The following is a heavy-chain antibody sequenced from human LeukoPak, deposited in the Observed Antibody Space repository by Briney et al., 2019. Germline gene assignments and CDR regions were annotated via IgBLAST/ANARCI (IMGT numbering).Heavy chain of an antibody. J-gene: IGHJ6*03. V-gene: IGHV4-59*11. Sequence: SETLSLTCTVSGGSISSHYWSWIRQPPGKGLEWIGYIYYSGSTNHNPSLKSRVTISVDTSKNQFSLKLSSVTAADTAVYYCATAMGPWYYMDVWGKGTTVTVSS. CDR1: GGSISSHY. CDR3: ATAMGPWYYMDV. D-gene: IGHD3-10*01. CDR2: IYYSGST.